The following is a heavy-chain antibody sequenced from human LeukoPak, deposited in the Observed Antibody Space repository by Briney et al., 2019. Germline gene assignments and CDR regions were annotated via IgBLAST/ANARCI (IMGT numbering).Heavy chain of an antibody. J-gene: IGHJ1*01. D-gene: IGHD1-26*01. V-gene: IGHV3-72*01. Sequence: GGSLRLSCASSGFTFSDHYIDWVRQAPGKGLEWVGRTRHKTSNYSTEYAASVKGRFTISRDNAKNSLYLQMNSLRAEDTALYYCAKDVRGGYYVGVEYFQHWGQGTLVTVSS. CDR2: TRHKTSNYST. CDR3: AKDVRGGYYVGVEYFQH. CDR1: GFTFSDHY.